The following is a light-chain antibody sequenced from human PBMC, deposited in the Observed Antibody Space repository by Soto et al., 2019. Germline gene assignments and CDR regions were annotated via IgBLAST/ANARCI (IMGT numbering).Light chain of an antibody. Sequence: DIVMTQSPDSLAVSLGERATINCKSSQSVLYSSNNKNYLAWYQQKPGQPPNLLIYWASTRESGVPDRFSGSGSGTNFPLTISSLQAEDVAVYYCQQYYNTPWTFGQGTKVEIK. CDR3: QQYYNTPWT. V-gene: IGKV4-1*01. CDR2: WAS. CDR1: QSVLYSSNNKNY. J-gene: IGKJ1*01.